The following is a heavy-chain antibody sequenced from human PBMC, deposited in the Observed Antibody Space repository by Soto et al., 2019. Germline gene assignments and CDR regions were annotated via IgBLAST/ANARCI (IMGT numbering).Heavy chain of an antibody. Sequence: GGSLRLSCAASGFTFSSYGMHWVRQAPGKGLEWVAVISYDGSNKYYADSVKGRFTISRDNSKNTLYLQMNSLRAEDTAVYYCAKSPFQIIAAAGTDYWGQGTLVTVS. CDR2: ISYDGSNK. CDR1: GFTFSSYG. J-gene: IGHJ4*02. V-gene: IGHV3-30*18. CDR3: AKSPFQIIAAAGTDY. D-gene: IGHD6-13*01.